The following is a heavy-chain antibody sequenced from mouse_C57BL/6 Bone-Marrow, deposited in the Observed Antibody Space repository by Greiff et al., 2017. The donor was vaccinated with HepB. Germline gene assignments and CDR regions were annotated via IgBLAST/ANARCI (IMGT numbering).Heavy chain of an antibody. CDR2: IDPNSGGT. Sequence: QVQLQQPGAELVKPGASVKLSCKASGYTFTSYWMHWVKQRPGRGLEWIGRIDPNSGGTKYNEKFKSKATLTVDKPSSTAYMQLSSLTSEDSAVYYCARESDYDYDGTDYFDYWGQGTTLTVSS. D-gene: IGHD2-4*01. V-gene: IGHV1-72*01. CDR3: ARESDYDYDGTDYFDY. CDR1: GYTFTSYW. J-gene: IGHJ2*01.